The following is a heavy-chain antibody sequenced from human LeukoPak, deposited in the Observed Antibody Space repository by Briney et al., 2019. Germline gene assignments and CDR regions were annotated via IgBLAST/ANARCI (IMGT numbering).Heavy chain of an antibody. CDR2: IRYDGSNK. J-gene: IGHJ4*02. Sequence: GGSLRLSCAASGFTFSSYGMHWVRQAPGKGLEWVAFIRYDGSNKYYADSVKGRFTISRDNSKNTLYLQMNSLRAEDTAVYYCARRVVVTAGLGGYFDYWGQGTLVTVSS. D-gene: IGHD2-21*02. CDR3: ARRVVVTAGLGGYFDY. V-gene: IGHV3-30*02. CDR1: GFTFSSYG.